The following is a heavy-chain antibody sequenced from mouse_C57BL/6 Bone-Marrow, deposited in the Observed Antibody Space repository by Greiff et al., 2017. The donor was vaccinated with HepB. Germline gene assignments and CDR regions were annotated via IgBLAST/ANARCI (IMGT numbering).Heavy chain of an antibody. V-gene: IGHV5-4*01. D-gene: IGHD2-3*01. J-gene: IGHJ2*01. CDR1: GFTFSSYA. CDR3: ARDRKWLLPFDY. CDR2: ISDGGSYT. Sequence: EVHLVESGGGLVKPGGSLKLSCAASGFTFSSYAMSWVRQTPEKRLEWVATISDGGSYTYYPDNVKGRFTISRDNAKNNLYLQMSHLKSEDTAMYYCARDRKWLLPFDYWGQGTTLTVSS.